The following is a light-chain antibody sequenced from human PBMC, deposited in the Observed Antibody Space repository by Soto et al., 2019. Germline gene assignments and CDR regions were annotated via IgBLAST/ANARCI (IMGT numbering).Light chain of an antibody. V-gene: IGKV1-9*01. Sequence: IQLTQPPSSLSASVEERVTITCRASQGISSYLSWYQQKPGKAPNLLIYDASTLHSGVPSRFSGGGSGTDFTLTISSLQSEDFVRYLCQHVISSSPSVGP. CDR1: QGISSY. CDR2: DAS. J-gene: IGKJ3*01. CDR3: QHVISSSPS.